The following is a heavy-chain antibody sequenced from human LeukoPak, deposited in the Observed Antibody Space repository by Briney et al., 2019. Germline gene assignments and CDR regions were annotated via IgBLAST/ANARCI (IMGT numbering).Heavy chain of an antibody. Sequence: GEALQISCKGSGYGFTSYWISWVRPMPGKGVEWMGRIDPSDCYTKYSPSFQGHVTISADKSITTASLQWSSLKASDTAMYYCAREGDSSSWYGGFDYWGQGTLVTVSS. CDR2: IDPSDCYT. D-gene: IGHD6-13*01. CDR3: AREGDSSSWYGGFDY. CDR1: GYGFTSYW. J-gene: IGHJ4*02. V-gene: IGHV5-10-1*01.